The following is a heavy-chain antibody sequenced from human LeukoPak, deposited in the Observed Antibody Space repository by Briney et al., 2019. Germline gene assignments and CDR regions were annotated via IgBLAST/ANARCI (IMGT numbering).Heavy chain of an antibody. Sequence: PSETLSLTCSVSGASIRSYYWSWIRQPPEKGLEWIGYIYHTGSTNYSPSLNSRVTMSVDTPKNEFSLKLSSVTAADTAVYYCARQSRLVIFGVANHWFDPWSQGTLVTVSS. J-gene: IGHJ5*02. CDR2: IYHTGST. CDR1: GASIRSYY. CDR3: ARQSRLVIFGVANHWFDP. D-gene: IGHD3-3*01. V-gene: IGHV4-59*08.